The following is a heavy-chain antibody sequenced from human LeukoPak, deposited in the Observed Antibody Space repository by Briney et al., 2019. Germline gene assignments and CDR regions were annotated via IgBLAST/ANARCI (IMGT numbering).Heavy chain of an antibody. CDR3: ASITAGGFDY. CDR2: IKQDGSEK. D-gene: IGHD2-21*02. CDR1: GFTFSSYS. J-gene: IGHJ4*02. V-gene: IGHV3-7*01. Sequence: GGSLRLSCAVSGFTFSSYSMTWVRQAPGKGLEWVANIKQDGSEKYYVDSVKGRFTISRDNAKNSLYLQMNSLRAEDTAVYYCASITAGGFDYWGQGTLVTVSS.